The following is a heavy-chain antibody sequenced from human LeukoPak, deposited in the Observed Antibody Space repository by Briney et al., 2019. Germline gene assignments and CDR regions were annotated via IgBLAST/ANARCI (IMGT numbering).Heavy chain of an antibody. CDR3: ARVAAAGTEQWFDP. CDR2: IIPILGIA. CDR1: EGTFSSYA. J-gene: IGHJ5*02. D-gene: IGHD6-13*01. Sequence: ASVKVSCKASEGTFSSYAISWVRQAPGQGLEWMGRIIPILGIANYAQKFQGRVTITADKSTSTAYMELSSLRSEDTVVYYCARVAAAGTEQWFDPGAREPWSPSPQ. V-gene: IGHV1-69*04.